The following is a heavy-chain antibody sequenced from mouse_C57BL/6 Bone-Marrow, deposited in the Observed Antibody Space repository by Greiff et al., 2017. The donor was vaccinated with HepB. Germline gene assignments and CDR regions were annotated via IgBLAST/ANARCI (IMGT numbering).Heavy chain of an antibody. CDR2: IYPGDGDT. Sequence: QVQLQQSGPELVKPGASVKISCKASGYAFSSSWMNWVKQRPGKGLEWIGRIYPGDGDTNYNGKFKGKATLTADKSSSTAYMQLSSLTSEDSAVYFCARELGRVYYFDYWGQGTTLTVSS. CDR3: ARELGRVYYFDY. CDR1: GYAFSSSW. J-gene: IGHJ2*01. D-gene: IGHD4-1*01. V-gene: IGHV1-82*01.